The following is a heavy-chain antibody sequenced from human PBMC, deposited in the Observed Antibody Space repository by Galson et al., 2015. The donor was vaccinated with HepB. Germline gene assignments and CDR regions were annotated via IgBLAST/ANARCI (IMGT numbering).Heavy chain of an antibody. J-gene: IGHJ4*02. Sequence: SLRLSCAASGFTFSSYAMHWVRQAPGKGLEWVGVISYDGSHEFYADSVKGRLTISRDNSKNTLFLHMNTLRGEDTAVYYCEGGSSGFDFWGQGTLVIVSS. CDR1: GFTFSSYA. D-gene: IGHD3-10*01. CDR3: EGGSSGFDF. V-gene: IGHV3-30-3*01. CDR2: ISYDGSHE.